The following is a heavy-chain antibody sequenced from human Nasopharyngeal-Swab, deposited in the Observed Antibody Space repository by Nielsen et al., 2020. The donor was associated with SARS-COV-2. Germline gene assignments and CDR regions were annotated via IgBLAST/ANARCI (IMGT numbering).Heavy chain of an antibody. CDR3: ARDQGSSWYTYYYYYGMDV. CDR2: ISYDGSKK. D-gene: IGHD6-13*01. J-gene: IGHJ6*02. Sequence: GESLKISCAASGFTFSSYAMHWVRQAPGKGLEWVAVISYDGSKKYYADSVKGRFTISRDNSKNTLYVQMNSLRAEDTAVYYCARDQGSSWYTYYYYYGMDVWGQGTTVTVSS. V-gene: IGHV3-30-3*01. CDR1: GFTFSSYA.